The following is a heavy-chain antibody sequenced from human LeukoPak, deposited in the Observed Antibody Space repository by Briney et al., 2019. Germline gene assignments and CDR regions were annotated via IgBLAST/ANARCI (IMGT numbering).Heavy chain of an antibody. CDR1: GGSISSYY. J-gene: IGHJ5*02. V-gene: IGHV4-59*01. CDR3: ARESHYGSGSYGIWFDP. Sequence: PSETLSLTCTVSGGSISSYYWSWIRQPPGKGLEWIGYIYYSGSTNYNPSLKSRVTISVDTSKNQFSLKLSSVTAADTAVYYCARESHYGSGSYGIWFDPWGQGTLVTVSS. D-gene: IGHD3-10*01. CDR2: IYYSGST.